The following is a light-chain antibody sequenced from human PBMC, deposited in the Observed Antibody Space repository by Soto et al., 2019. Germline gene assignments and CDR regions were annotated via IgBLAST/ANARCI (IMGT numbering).Light chain of an antibody. J-gene: IGKJ1*01. CDR2: AAS. V-gene: IGKV1-39*01. CDR1: QSISSY. Sequence: DIQMTQSPSSLSASVGDRVTITCRASQSISSYLNWYQQKPGKAPKLLIYAASSLQSGVPSRFSGSGSGTDFTLTISSLQPEDFATYYCQQSFVPPRTFGQGTKVEIK. CDR3: QQSFVPPRT.